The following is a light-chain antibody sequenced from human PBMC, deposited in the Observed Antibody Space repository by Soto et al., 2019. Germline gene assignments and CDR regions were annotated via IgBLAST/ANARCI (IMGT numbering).Light chain of an antibody. V-gene: IGKV1-39*01. CDR3: QQRYRSPYT. J-gene: IGKJ2*01. Sequence: IQLTQSPSSLSASVGARVTVTCRASQSINIYLNWYQQKPGKAPTLINYAASSLQSGVPSRFSGGGSRTDFPLTISSLQTEDFATYYCQQRYRSPYTFGQGTNLEI. CDR2: AAS. CDR1: QSINIY.